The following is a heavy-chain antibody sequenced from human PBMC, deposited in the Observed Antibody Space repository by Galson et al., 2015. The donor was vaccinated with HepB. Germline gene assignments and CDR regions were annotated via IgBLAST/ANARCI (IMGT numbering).Heavy chain of an antibody. CDR3: VRPRGEGAGDSQNWYFDL. Sequence: SLRLSCAASGFSFSYFPMHWVRQAPGKGLDWVAVISYTGTYTNYADSGKGRFTISRDNSKNALYLQMNSLRVEDTALYYCVRPRGEGAGDSQNWYFDLWGRGTLVTVSS. CDR2: ISYTGTYT. CDR1: GFSFSYFP. D-gene: IGHD4-17*01. V-gene: IGHV3-30*04. J-gene: IGHJ2*01.